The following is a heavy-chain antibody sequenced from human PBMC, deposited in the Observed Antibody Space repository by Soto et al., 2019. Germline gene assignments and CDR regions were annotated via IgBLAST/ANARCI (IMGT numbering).Heavy chain of an antibody. Sequence: QVQLVQSGAEVKKPGASVKVSCKTPGYIFTRYNKHWVRQAPGQRLEWMAWINVGNGNTRYSQKFQGRLTLTRDTPGNTAYLELNSLISEDTAVYYCATPQCYDDCLDSWGQGTLVTVSS. D-gene: IGHD2-2*01. CDR1: GYIFTRYN. CDR2: INVGNGNT. V-gene: IGHV1-3*01. J-gene: IGHJ4*02. CDR3: ATPQCYDDCLDS.